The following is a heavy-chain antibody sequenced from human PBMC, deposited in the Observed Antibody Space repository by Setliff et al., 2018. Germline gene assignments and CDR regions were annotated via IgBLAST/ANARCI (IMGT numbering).Heavy chain of an antibody. D-gene: IGHD3-22*01. J-gene: IGHJ4*02. CDR2: IRYDGSNK. V-gene: IGHV3-30*02. CDR3: ALYSSGYYHYFDY. CDR1: GFTFSSYG. Sequence: LRLSCAASGFTFSSYGMHWVRQAPGKGLEWVAFIRYDGSNKYYADSVKGRFTISRDNSKNTLYLQMNSLRAEDTAVYYCALYSSGYYHYFDYWGQGTLVTVSS.